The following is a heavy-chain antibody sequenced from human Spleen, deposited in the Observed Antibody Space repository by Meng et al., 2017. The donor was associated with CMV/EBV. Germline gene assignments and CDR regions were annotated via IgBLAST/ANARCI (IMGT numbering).Heavy chain of an antibody. CDR2: INHSGST. D-gene: IGHD3-3*01. CDR3: ARGRRYYDFWSGYPTPFDP. Sequence: SFSCYYWSWLRQPPGKGLELLGEINHSGSTNYHPSLKSRVTISVDPSKNQFSLKLSSVTAADTAVYYCARGRRYYDFWSGYPTPFDPWGQGTLVTVSS. J-gene: IGHJ5*02. V-gene: IGHV4-34*01. CDR1: SFSCYY.